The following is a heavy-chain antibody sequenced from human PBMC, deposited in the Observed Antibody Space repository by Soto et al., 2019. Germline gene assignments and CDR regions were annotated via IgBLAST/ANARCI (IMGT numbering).Heavy chain of an antibody. V-gene: IGHV3-48*02. CDR3: ARGTAYSSGWYRGVGAFDI. J-gene: IGHJ3*02. D-gene: IGHD6-19*01. CDR1: GFTFSSYI. CDR2: ISSSSSTI. Sequence: PGGSLRLSCAASGFTFSSYIMNWVRQSPGKGLEWVSYISSSSSTIYYADSVKGRFTISRDNAKNSLYLQMNSLRDEDTAVYYCARGTAYSSGWYRGVGAFDIWGQGTMVTVSS.